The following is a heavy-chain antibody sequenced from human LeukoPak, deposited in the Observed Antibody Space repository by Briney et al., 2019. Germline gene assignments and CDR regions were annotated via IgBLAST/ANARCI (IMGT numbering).Heavy chain of an antibody. CDR1: ILPFSRYA. J-gene: IGHJ4*02. CDR2: KSCSGGRT. D-gene: IGHD3-10*01. V-gene: IGHV3-23*01. CDR3: AKDHGGLWFGELFDY. Sequence: GGPQTLPCTPSILPFSRYAMSWVRHAPGKALECVSAKSCSGGRTYYTDSVKGRFTISRDNYKNTLSLQMHSLRAEDTAVYYCAKDHGGLWFGELFDYWGQGTVVSVSS.